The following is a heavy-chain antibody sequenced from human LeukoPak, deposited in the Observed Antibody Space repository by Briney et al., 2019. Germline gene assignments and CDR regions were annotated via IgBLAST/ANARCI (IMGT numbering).Heavy chain of an antibody. CDR3: ARDPSTWELPPDGDY. V-gene: IGHV3-21*01. Sequence: GGSLRLSCAASGFTFSSYSMNWVRQAPGKGLEWVSSISSSSYIYYADSVKGRFTISRDNAKNSLYLQMNSLRAEDTAVYYRARDPSTWELPPDGDYWGQGTLVTVSS. J-gene: IGHJ4*02. D-gene: IGHD1-26*01. CDR1: GFTFSSYS. CDR2: ISSSSYI.